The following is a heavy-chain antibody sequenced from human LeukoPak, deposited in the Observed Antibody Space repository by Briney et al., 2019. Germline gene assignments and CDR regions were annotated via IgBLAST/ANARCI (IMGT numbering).Heavy chain of an antibody. CDR3: VRAPREDLIVVVAVTCFDY. D-gene: IGHD2-15*01. J-gene: IGHJ4*02. V-gene: IGHV1-46*01. CDR1: GYMFTNYY. Sequence: ASVKVSCKASGYMFTNYYIHWVRQAPGQGLEWMGIINPIGGGTRYAQKFQGRVTMTRDTSTSTVYMELSSLRSDDTAVYYCVRAPREDLIVVVAVTCFDYWGQGTLVTVSS. CDR2: INPIGGGT.